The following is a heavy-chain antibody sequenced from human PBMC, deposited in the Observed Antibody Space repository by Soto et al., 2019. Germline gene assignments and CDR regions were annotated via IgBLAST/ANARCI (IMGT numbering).Heavy chain of an antibody. Sequence: GGSLRLSCAASGFTFSSFWMSWVRQPAGKGLEWVATIKQDGSERYYVDSVKGRFTISRDNAKNSLYLQMNSLRAEDTAVYYCASRYLEHCFSSRCPAPYDWWGQGALVTVSS. V-gene: IGHV3-7*05. CDR1: GFTFSSFW. CDR3: ASRYLEHCFSSRCPAPYDW. CDR2: IKQDGSER. D-gene: IGHD2-2*01. J-gene: IGHJ4*02.